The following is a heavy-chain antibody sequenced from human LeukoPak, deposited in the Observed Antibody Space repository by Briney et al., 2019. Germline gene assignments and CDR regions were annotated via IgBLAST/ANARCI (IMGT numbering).Heavy chain of an antibody. V-gene: IGHV3-64*01. CDR3: ARRGVGLSLDV. CDR1: GFTFGDYA. Sequence: PGESLRLSCAASGFTFGDYAMHWVRQAPGKGLEYVSAVNSAGDIPYYANSLKGRFTISRDNSRNTLYLQVGSLRHDDTAVYYCARRGVGLSLDVWGNGTTVTVSS. D-gene: IGHD3-10*01. CDR2: VNSAGDIP. J-gene: IGHJ6*04.